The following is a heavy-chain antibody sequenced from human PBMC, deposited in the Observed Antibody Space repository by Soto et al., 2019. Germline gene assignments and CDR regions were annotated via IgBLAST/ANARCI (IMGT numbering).Heavy chain of an antibody. CDR2: IFSNDER. J-gene: IGHJ5*02. V-gene: IGHV2-26*01. D-gene: IGHD2-15*01. Sequence: QVTLKESGPVLVTPTETLTLTCPVSGFSLSNAGMGVSWIRQPPGKALEWLAHIFSNDERRFSTSLKNRLSISKESSNSQVVLIMTNMDPVDTATYYCAQTEDGGRSRTPAGWFDAWGQGTLVTVSA. CDR3: AQTEDGGRSRTPAGWFDA. CDR1: GFSLSNAGMG.